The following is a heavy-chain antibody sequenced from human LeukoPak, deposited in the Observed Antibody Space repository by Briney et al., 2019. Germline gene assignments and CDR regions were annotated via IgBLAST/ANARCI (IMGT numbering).Heavy chain of an antibody. V-gene: IGHV3-48*03. CDR2: ISSSGSTI. CDR1: GFTFSSYE. CDR3: ARVMEWLQIDY. J-gene: IGHJ4*02. Sequence: GGSLRLSCAASGFTFSSYEMNWVRQAPGKGLGWVSYISSSGSTIYYADSVKGRFSISRDNAKNSLYLQMNSLRAEDTAVYYCARVMEWLQIDYWGQGTLVTVSS. D-gene: IGHD5-12*01.